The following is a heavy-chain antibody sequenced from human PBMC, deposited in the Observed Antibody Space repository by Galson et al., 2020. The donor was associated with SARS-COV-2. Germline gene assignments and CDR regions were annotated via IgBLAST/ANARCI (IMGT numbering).Heavy chain of an antibody. J-gene: IGHJ4*02. CDR3: ARIDSSGCRGNY. CDR2: IDWDGDK. V-gene: IGHV2-70*11. D-gene: IGHD6-19*01. Sequence: ESGPTLVKPTQTLTLTCTFSGFSLTTSGMCVNWIRQPPGKALEWLARIDWDGDKYYSTSLKTRLTISKDTSKNQVVLTMTDMDPVDTATYYSARIDSSGCRGNYWGQGTPVTVSS. CDR1: GFSLTTSGMC.